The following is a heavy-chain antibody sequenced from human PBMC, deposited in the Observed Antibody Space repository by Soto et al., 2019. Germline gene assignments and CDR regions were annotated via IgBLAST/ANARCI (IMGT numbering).Heavy chain of an antibody. CDR1: GGSFSGYY. CDR2: INHSGST. D-gene: IGHD2-8*01. J-gene: IGHJ5*02. Sequence: PSETLSLTCAVYGGSFSGYYWTWIRQPPGTGLEWIGEINHSGSTNYNSSLKSRVTISVDTSKNQFSLKLSSVTAADTAVYYCARERPDGARLDPWGQGTLVTVSS. V-gene: IGHV4-34*01. CDR3: ARERPDGARLDP.